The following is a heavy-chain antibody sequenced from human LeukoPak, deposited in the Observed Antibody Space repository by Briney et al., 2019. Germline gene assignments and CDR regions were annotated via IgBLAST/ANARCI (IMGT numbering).Heavy chain of an antibody. CDR1: GFTFRDYS. V-gene: IGHV3-21*01. Sequence: GGSLRLSCAASGFTFRDYSMNWVRHVPGKGLEWISCMSSRGTYIYYADAVKGRFTISRDNTQSSVFLQMNSLRVDDTAIYYCARELSWGFSFDYWGQGTLVTVSS. J-gene: IGHJ4*02. CDR3: ARELSWGFSFDY. D-gene: IGHD3-10*01. CDR2: MSSRGTYI.